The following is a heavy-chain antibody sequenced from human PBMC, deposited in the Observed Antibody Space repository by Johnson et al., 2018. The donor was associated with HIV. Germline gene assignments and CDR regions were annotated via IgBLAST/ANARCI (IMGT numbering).Heavy chain of an antibody. J-gene: IGHJ4*01. V-gene: IGHV1-46*01. CDR1: GYTFTSYW. D-gene: IGHD3-22*01. Sequence: QVQLQQPGAELVKPGASVKLSCKASGYTFTSYWMHWVKQRPGQGLEWIGMIHPNSGSTNYNEKFKSKATLTVDKSSSTAYMQISSLTAEDSAVYYCARWDSPLDYWGQGTALTVSA. CDR3: ARWDSPLDY. CDR2: IHPNSGST.